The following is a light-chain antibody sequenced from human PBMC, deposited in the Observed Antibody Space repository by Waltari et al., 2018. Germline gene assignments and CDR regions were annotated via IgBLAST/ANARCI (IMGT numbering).Light chain of an antibody. Sequence: SYVLTQPPSVSVAPGQTATITCGGDNIGTYSVHWYHQKPGQAPVLVVYDDRDRPSGSPERFSGPNSGNTATLTSSRVEAADEADYYCQVWDNRRDHRWVFGGGTKLTVL. CDR1: NIGTYS. V-gene: IGLV3-21*02. CDR3: QVWDNRRDHRWV. CDR2: DDR. J-gene: IGLJ3*02.